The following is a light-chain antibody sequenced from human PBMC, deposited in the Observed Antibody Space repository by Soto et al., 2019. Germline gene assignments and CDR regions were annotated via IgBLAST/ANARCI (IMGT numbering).Light chain of an antibody. Sequence: EVVLTQSPGTLSLSPGERATLSCRASQSVSSSYLAWYQQKPGQAPRLLIYGASSRATGTPDRFSGSGSGTDFTLTISRLEPEDFAVYYCQQYGSSPTWTFGQGTKV. CDR3: QQYGSSPTWT. CDR2: GAS. J-gene: IGKJ1*01. CDR1: QSVSSSY. V-gene: IGKV3-20*01.